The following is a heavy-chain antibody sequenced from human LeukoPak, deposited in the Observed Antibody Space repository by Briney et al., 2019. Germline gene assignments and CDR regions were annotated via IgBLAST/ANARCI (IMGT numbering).Heavy chain of an antibody. CDR2: ISGSGGST. J-gene: IGHJ6*02. D-gene: IGHD1-26*01. CDR3: TRSMGYDYYYVMDV. V-gene: IGHV3-23*01. CDR1: GFTFSTYA. Sequence: PGGSLRLSCAASGFTFSTYAMSWVRQAPGKGLEWVSRISGSGGSTYYADSVKGRFTISRDNSRDTLYLQMDSLRAEDTAVYYCTRSMGYDYYYVMDVWGQGTTVTVSS.